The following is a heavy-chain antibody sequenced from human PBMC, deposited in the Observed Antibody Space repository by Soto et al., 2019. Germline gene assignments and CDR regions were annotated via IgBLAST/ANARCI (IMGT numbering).Heavy chain of an antibody. V-gene: IGHV3-74*01. Sequence: EVQLVESGGGLVQPGGSLRLSCAASGFTFSSYWMHWVRQAPGTGLVWVSHINSDGSSTTYADSVKGRFTISRDNAKNTLYLQMNSLRAEDTAVYYCARGGQYSSSPQTTYWGQGTLVTVSS. J-gene: IGHJ4*02. CDR3: ARGGQYSSSPQTTY. D-gene: IGHD6-19*01. CDR2: INSDGSST. CDR1: GFTFSSYW.